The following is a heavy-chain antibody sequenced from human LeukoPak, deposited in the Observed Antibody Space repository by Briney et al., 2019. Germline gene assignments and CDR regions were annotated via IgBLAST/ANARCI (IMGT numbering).Heavy chain of an antibody. Sequence: GGSLRLSCAASGFTFSSNAMHWVRQAPGKGLEWVAVISYDGSNKYYADSVKGRFTISRESSKNTLFLQMNSLRAEDTAVYYCAREDDYGDGPDYWGQGTLVTVSS. J-gene: IGHJ4*02. CDR3: AREDDYGDGPDY. CDR1: GFTFSSNA. CDR2: ISYDGSNK. D-gene: IGHD4-17*01. V-gene: IGHV3-30*04.